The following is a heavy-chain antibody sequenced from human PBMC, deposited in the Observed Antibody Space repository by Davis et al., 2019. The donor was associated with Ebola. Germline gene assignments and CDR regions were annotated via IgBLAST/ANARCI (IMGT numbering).Heavy chain of an antibody. D-gene: IGHD3-3*01. CDR2: ISYDGSNK. Sequence: GGSLRLSCAASGFTFSSYGMHWVRQAPGKGLEWVAVISYDGSNKYYADSVKGRFTISRDNSKNTLYLQMNSLRAEDTAVYYCAKGDYDFWSGSLPYGMDVWGQGTTVTVSS. J-gene: IGHJ6*02. CDR1: GFTFSSYG. V-gene: IGHV3-30*18. CDR3: AKGDYDFWSGSLPYGMDV.